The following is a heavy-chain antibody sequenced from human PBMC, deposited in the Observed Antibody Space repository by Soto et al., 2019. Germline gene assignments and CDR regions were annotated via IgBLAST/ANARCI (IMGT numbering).Heavy chain of an antibody. V-gene: IGHV3-74*01. Sequence: EVQLVESGGGLVKPGGSLRLSCAASGFTFSSYWMHWVRQAPGKGLVWVSRINSDGSSTTYADSVKGRFTISRDNAKNTLYLQMNSLRAEDTAVYYCVRVPTGGYAFSLDDYWGQGTLVTVSS. D-gene: IGHD5-12*01. CDR1: GFTFSSYW. CDR3: VRVPTGGYAFSLDDY. CDR2: INSDGSST. J-gene: IGHJ4*02.